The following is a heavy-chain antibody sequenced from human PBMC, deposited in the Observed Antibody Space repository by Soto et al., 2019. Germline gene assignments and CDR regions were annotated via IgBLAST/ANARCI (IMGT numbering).Heavy chain of an antibody. Sequence: SETLSLTCAVSGGSFTSNNWWTWVRQPPGQGLEWIGEIYRTGSTNYNPSLKSRVTISLDKSENQFSLKETSLTAADTAVYYCASRDPGTSVDYWGQGTLVTSPQ. D-gene: IGHD1-7*01. CDR3: ASRDPGTSVDY. CDR1: GGSFTSNNW. CDR2: IYRTGST. V-gene: IGHV4-4*02. J-gene: IGHJ4*02.